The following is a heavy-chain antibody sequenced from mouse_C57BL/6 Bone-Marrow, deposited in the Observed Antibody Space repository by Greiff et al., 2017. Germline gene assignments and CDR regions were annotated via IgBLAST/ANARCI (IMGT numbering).Heavy chain of an antibody. V-gene: IGHV1-18*01. CDR1: GYTFTDYN. Sequence: VQLQQSGPELVKPGASVKIPCKASGYTFTDYNMDWVKQSHGKSLEWIGDINPNNGGTIYNQKFKGKATLTVDKSSSTAYMELRSLTSEDTAVYYCARPTMVGLGYFDYWGQGTTLTVSS. D-gene: IGHD2-10*01. CDR3: ARPTMVGLGYFDY. J-gene: IGHJ2*01. CDR2: INPNNGGT.